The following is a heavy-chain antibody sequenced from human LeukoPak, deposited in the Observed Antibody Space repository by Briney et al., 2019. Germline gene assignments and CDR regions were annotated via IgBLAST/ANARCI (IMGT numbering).Heavy chain of an antibody. CDR2: IYTSGST. Sequence: SETLSLTCTVSGGSISSYYWSWIRQPAGKGLERIGRIYTSGSTNYNPSLKSRVTMSVDTSKNQFSLKLSSVTAADTPVYYCARERGSYFFDDWGQRTLVTVSS. CDR3: ARERGSYFFDD. CDR1: GGSISSYY. V-gene: IGHV4-4*07. J-gene: IGHJ4*02. D-gene: IGHD1-26*01.